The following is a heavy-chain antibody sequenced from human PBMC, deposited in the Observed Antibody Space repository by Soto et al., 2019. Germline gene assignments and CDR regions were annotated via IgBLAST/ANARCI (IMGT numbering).Heavy chain of an antibody. CDR1: GFTFSSYA. Sequence: GGSLRLSCAVSGFTFSSYAMSWVRQAPGKGLEWVSTISGSVSSTSYADSVKGRFTISRDNSKYTLYLQMNSLRAEDTALYYCAKRIITFGGAFDYWGQGALVTVSS. CDR2: ISGSVSST. J-gene: IGHJ4*02. V-gene: IGHV3-23*01. CDR3: AKRIITFGGAFDY. D-gene: IGHD3-16*01.